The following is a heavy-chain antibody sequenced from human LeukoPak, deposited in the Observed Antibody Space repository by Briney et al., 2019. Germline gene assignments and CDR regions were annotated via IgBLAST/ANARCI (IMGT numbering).Heavy chain of an antibody. CDR1: GYTFTSYA. CDR2: INAGNGNT. CDR3: ARWFPYSGYDLFGGNDAFDI. D-gene: IGHD5-12*01. Sequence: GASVKVSCKASGYTFTSYAMHWVRQAPGQRPEWMGWINAGNGNTKYSQEFQGRVTITRDTSASTAYMELSSLRSEDTAVYYCARWFPYSGYDLFGGNDAFDIWGQGTMVTVSS. J-gene: IGHJ3*02. V-gene: IGHV1-3*03.